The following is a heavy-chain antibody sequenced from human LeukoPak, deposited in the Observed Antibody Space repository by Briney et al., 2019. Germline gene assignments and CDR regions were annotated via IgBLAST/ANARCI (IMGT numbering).Heavy chain of an antibody. V-gene: IGHV4-39*01. CDR2: IYYSGST. J-gene: IGHJ4*02. CDR3: ARHFSVYAITDIDY. D-gene: IGHD2-8*01. Sequence: PSETLSLTCTVSGGSISNSSYYWGWIRQPPGKGLEWIGSIYYSGSTYYNPSLKSRVTISVDASKNQFSLKLSSVTAADTAVYYCARHFSVYAITDIDYWGQGTLVTVSS. CDR1: GGSISNSSYY.